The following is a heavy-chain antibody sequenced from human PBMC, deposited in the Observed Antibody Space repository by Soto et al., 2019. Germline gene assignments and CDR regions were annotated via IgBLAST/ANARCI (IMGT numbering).Heavy chain of an antibody. CDR2: ISSSSSYI. Sequence: GGSLRLSCAASGFTFSSYSMNWVRQAPGKGLEWVSSISSSSSYIYYADSVKGRFTISRDNAKNSLYLQMNSLRAEDTAVYYCARGRGRLGELSLPDYYYGMDVWGQGTTVTVSS. V-gene: IGHV3-21*01. CDR3: ARGRGRLGELSLPDYYYGMDV. J-gene: IGHJ6*02. D-gene: IGHD3-16*02. CDR1: GFTFSSYS.